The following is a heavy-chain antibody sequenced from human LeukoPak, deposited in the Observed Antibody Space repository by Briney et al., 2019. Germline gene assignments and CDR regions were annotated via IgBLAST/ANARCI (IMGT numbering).Heavy chain of an antibody. CDR2: ISGSGGST. CDR1: GFAFSSYA. CDR3: AKGLRNYYYYGMDV. J-gene: IGHJ6*02. Sequence: GVSLRLSCAASGFAFSSYAMNWVRQAPGKGLEWVSAISGSGGSTYYADSVKGRFTISRDNSKNTLYLQMNSLRAEDTAVYYCAKGLRNYYYYGMDVWGQGTTVTVSS. V-gene: IGHV3-23*01. D-gene: IGHD4-17*01.